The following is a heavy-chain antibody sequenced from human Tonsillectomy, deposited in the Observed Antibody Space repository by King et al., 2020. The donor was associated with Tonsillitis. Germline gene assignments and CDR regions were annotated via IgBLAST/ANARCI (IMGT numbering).Heavy chain of an antibody. Sequence: VQLQQWGAGLLKPSETLSLTCAVYGGSFSGYYWSWIRQPPGKGLEWIGEINHSGSPNYNPSLKSRVTISVDTSKNQFSLKLSSVTAADTAVYYCARGRYYDSGGYRNKVVAFDIWGQGTMVTVSS. J-gene: IGHJ3*02. V-gene: IGHV4-34*01. CDR1: GGSFSGYY. D-gene: IGHD3-22*01. CDR2: INHSGSP. CDR3: ARGRYYDSGGYRNKVVAFDI.